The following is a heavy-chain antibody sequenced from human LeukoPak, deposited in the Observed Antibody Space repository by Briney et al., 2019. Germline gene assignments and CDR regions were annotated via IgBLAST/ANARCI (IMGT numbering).Heavy chain of an antibody. CDR2: MNPNSGNT. J-gene: IGHJ6*03. V-gene: IGHV1-8*01. CDR1: GYTFTSYD. CDR3: ARLQLVHYYYYMDV. Sequence: GASVTVSCKASGYTFTSYDINWVRQATGQGLEWMGWMNPNSGNTGYAQKFQGRVTMTRNTSISTAYMELSSLRSEDTAVYYCARLQLVHYYYYMDVWGKGTTVTVSS. D-gene: IGHD6-6*01.